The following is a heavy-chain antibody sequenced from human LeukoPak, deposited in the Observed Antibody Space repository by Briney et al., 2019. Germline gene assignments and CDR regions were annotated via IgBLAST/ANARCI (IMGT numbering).Heavy chain of an antibody. CDR2: IKTDGSNT. CDR1: GFTFSNYW. Sequence: GGSLGLSCAASGFTFSNYWMHWVRQAPGKGLVWVSRIKTDGSNTDYADSVKGRFTSSRDNAKNTMYLQMNSLTAEDSAVYYCARGVAGTGPDIWGLGTMVTVSA. CDR3: ARGVAGTGPDI. V-gene: IGHV3-74*01. J-gene: IGHJ3*02. D-gene: IGHD6-19*01.